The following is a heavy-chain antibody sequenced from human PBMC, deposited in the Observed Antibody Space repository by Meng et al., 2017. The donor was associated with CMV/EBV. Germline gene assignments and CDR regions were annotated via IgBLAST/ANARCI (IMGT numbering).Heavy chain of an antibody. CDR3: ARDPGFDP. V-gene: IGHV1-18*01. CDR1: GYTFPSDG. CDR2: ISAYNGNT. J-gene: IGHJ5*02. Sequence: IRLGHSGAGVKRPGASCKLSCKASGYTFPSDGISWVREAPGQGLEWMGWISAYNGNTNYAQKLQGRVTMTTDTSTSTAYMELRSLRSDDTAVYYCARDPGFDPWGQGTLVTVSS.